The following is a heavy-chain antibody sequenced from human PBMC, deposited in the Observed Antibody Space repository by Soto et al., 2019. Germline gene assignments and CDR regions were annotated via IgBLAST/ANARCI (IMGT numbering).Heavy chain of an antibody. CDR1: GGTFSSCA. D-gene: IGHD3-9*01. J-gene: IGHJ4*02. Sequence: ASVKVSFKASGGTFSSCAISWVRQAPGQGLEWMGGIIPIFGTANYAQKFQGRVTITADESTSTAYMELSSLRSEDTAVYYCARDLKSEHYDILTGYHRAPGAYFDYWGQGTLVTVSS. CDR3: ARDLKSEHYDILTGYHRAPGAYFDY. V-gene: IGHV1-69*13. CDR2: IIPIFGTA.